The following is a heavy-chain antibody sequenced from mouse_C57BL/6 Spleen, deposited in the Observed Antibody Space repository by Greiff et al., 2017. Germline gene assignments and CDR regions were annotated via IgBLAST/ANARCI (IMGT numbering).Heavy chain of an antibody. CDR2: ISYDGSN. J-gene: IGHJ2*01. CDR1: GYSITSGYY. CDR3: ARVDFYYGPYFDY. V-gene: IGHV3-6*01. Sequence: DVQLVESGPGLVKPSQSLSLTCSVTGYSITSGYYWNWIRQFPGNKLEWMGYISYDGSNNYNPSLKNRISITRDTSKNQFFLKLNSVTTEDTATYYCARVDFYYGPYFDYWGQGTTLPVSS. D-gene: IGHD1-1*01.